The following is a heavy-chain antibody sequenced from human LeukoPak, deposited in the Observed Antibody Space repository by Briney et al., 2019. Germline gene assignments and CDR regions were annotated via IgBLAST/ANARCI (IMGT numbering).Heavy chain of an antibody. J-gene: IGHJ4*02. D-gene: IGHD4-17*01. CDR1: GYTLTELS. CDR2: FDPEDGET. CDR3: ARGQSDYGDYGFDY. Sequence: ASVKVSCKVSGYTLTELSMHWVRQAPGKGLEWMGGFDPEDGETIYAQKFQGRVTMTRNTSISTAYMELSSLRSEDTAVYYCARGQSDYGDYGFDYWGQGTLVTISS. V-gene: IGHV1-24*01.